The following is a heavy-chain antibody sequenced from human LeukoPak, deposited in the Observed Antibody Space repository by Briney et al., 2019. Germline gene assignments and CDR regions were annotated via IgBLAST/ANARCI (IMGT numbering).Heavy chain of an antibody. J-gene: IGHJ4*02. Sequence: TGGSLTLSCAASGFTFSSYSMNWVRQAPGKGLEWVSSISSSISYIYYADSVEGPLTISRDNAKNILYMQMNSLRAEEKAVYYCARLQPNFDYWGQGTLVTVSS. D-gene: IGHD5-18*01. CDR2: ISSSISYI. CDR3: ARLQPNFDY. V-gene: IGHV3-21*01. CDR1: GFTFSSYS.